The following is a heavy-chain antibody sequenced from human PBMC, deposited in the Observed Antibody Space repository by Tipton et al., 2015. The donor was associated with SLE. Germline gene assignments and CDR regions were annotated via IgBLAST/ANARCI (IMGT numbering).Heavy chain of an antibody. CDR2: VYYSRSA. CDR3: ARRRAAVPFDY. J-gene: IGHJ4*02. D-gene: IGHD6-13*01. V-gene: IGHV4-39*07. CDR1: GDSIRSLGYY. Sequence: TLSLTCTVSGDSIRSLGYYWGWIRQPPGKGLEWLGTVYYSRSAYYNPSLESRVTISVDTSKNRFSLKLSSVTAADTAVYYCARRRAAVPFDYWGQGTLVTVSS.